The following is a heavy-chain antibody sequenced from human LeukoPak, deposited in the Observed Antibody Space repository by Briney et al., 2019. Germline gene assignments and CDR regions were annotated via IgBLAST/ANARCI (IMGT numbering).Heavy chain of an antibody. CDR3: AGGRIGYTPIVVVPAARNGYYYYYGMDV. CDR2: INHSGST. CDR1: GGSFSGYY. J-gene: IGHJ6*02. D-gene: IGHD2-2*01. Sequence: PSETLSLTCAVSGGSFSGYYWSWIRQPPGKGLEWIGEINHSGSTNYNPSLKSRVTISVDTSKNQFSLKLSSVTAADTAVYYCAGGRIGYTPIVVVPAARNGYYYYYGMDVWGQGTTVTVSS. V-gene: IGHV4-34*01.